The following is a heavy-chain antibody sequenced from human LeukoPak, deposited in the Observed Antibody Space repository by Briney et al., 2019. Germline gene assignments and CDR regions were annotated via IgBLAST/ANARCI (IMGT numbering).Heavy chain of an antibody. CDR1: GFTVSSNY. V-gene: IGHV3-15*01. Sequence: GGSLRLSCAASGFTVSSNYMSWVRQAPGKGLEWVGRIKDTKDGETIDYAAPVKGRITIARDDSKNTVYLEMNSLRTEDTAVYYCSAGYGMSDFDFWGQGTLVTVSS. J-gene: IGHJ4*02. CDR2: IKDTKDGETI. CDR3: SAGYGMSDFDF. D-gene: IGHD5-18*01.